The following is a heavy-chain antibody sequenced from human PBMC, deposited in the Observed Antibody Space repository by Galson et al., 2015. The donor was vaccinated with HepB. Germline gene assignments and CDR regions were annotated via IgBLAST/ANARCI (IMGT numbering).Heavy chain of an antibody. D-gene: IGHD3-10*01. CDR3: AKDGGGSYY. J-gene: IGHJ4*02. CDR1: GFAFNTQS. V-gene: IGHV3-21*01. CDR2: ISSDSRYI. Sequence: SLRLSCAACGFAFNTQSMNWVRQAPGKGLEWVATISSDSRYIYYADSVQGRFTISRDNAKSSVYLQMNSLRAEDTAVYYCAKDGGGSYYWGQGTLVTVSS.